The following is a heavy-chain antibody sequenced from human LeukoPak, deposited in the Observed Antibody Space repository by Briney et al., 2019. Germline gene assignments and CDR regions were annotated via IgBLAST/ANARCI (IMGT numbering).Heavy chain of an antibody. CDR3: ASPVVYYYYGMDV. D-gene: IGHD2-15*01. CDR1: GGTFSSYA. Sequence: SVKVSCKASGGTFSSYAISWVRQAPGQGLEWMGRIIPILGIANYAQKFQGRVTITADKPTSTAYMELSSLRSEDTAVYYCASPVVYYYYGMDVWGQGTTVTVS. CDR2: IIPILGIA. V-gene: IGHV1-69*04. J-gene: IGHJ6*02.